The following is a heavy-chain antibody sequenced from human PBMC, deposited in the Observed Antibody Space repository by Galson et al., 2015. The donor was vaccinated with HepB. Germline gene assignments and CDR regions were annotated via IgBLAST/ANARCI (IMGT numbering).Heavy chain of an antibody. CDR1: GGSISSGGYY. D-gene: IGHD1-26*01. CDR2: IYYSGST. Sequence: LSLTCTVSGGSISSGGYYWSWIRQHPGRGLEWIGYIYYSGSTYYNPSLKSRVTISVDTSKNQFSLKLSSVTAADTAVYYCARGIVGGFDYWGQGTLVTVSS. J-gene: IGHJ4*02. CDR3: ARGIVGGFDY. V-gene: IGHV4-31*03.